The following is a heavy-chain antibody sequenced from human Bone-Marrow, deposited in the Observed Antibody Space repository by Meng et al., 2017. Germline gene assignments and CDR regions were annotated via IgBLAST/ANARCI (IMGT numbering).Heavy chain of an antibody. CDR2: ISGSGGST. D-gene: IGHD3-9*01. V-gene: IGHV3-23*01. CDR3: ARGARIF. CDR1: GFTFSSQL. J-gene: IGHJ4*02. Sequence: GGLVPPGWSSSLCCSACGFTFSSQLISGVRQAARKGLEWVSGISGSGGSTYYADSVKGRFAISRDNSENTLYLQMNSLRAEDTAVYYCARGARIFGGQGTLVTVSS.